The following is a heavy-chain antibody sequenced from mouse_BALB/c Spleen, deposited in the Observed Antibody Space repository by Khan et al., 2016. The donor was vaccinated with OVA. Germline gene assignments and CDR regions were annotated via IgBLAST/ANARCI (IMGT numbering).Heavy chain of an antibody. CDR3: VKWGDLYAMDY. Sequence: QVQLKQSGPGLVAPSQSLSITCTVSGFSLTTYGVNWVRQPPGKGLEWLGVIWGDGSTNYHSALISRLSISKENTKSQVFLKLNSLQTDDAATYNRVKWGDLYAMDYWGQGTSVTVSA. J-gene: IGHJ4*01. CDR1: GFSLTTYG. V-gene: IGHV2-3*01. D-gene: IGHD2-13*01. CDR2: IWGDGST.